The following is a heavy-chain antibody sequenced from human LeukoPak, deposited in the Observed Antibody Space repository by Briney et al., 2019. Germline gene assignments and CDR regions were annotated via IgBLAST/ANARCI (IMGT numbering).Heavy chain of an antibody. D-gene: IGHD2-2*01. V-gene: IGHV3-23*01. CDR3: ATLGYCSSTSCYGYYYGMDV. CDR1: GLTFSSYA. J-gene: IGHJ6*02. CDR2: ISGSGGGT. Sequence: GGSLRLSCTASGLTFSSYAMSWVRQAPGKGLEWVSGISGSGGGTYYADSVKGRFTISRDNSKNTLYLQMNTLRAEDTAVYYCATLGYCSSTSCYGYYYGMDVWGQGTTVTVSS.